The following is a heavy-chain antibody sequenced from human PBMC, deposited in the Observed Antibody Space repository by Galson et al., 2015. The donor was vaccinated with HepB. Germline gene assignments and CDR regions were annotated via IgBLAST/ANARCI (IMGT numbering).Heavy chain of an antibody. V-gene: IGHV3-15*01. J-gene: IGHJ4*02. Sequence: PLRLSCAASGFTFSNAWMSWVRQAPGKGLEWVGRIKSKTDGGTTDYAAPVKGRFTISRDDSKNTLYLQMNSLKTEDTAVYYCTTDARPQWLGKYYFDYWGQGTLVTVSS. CDR2: IKSKTDGGTT. D-gene: IGHD6-19*01. CDR1: GFTFSNAW. CDR3: TTDARPQWLGKYYFDY.